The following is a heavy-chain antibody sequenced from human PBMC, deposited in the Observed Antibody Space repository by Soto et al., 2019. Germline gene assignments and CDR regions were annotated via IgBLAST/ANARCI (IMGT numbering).Heavy chain of an antibody. D-gene: IGHD2-15*01. CDR2: IYYSGST. CDR3: ARREGRGVAATPYAFDI. V-gene: IGHV4-59*08. CDR1: GGSISSYY. Sequence: QVQLQESGPGLVKPSETLSLTCTVSGGSISSYYWSWIRQPPGKGLEWIGYIYYSGSTNYNPSLKSRVTISVDTSKNQFSLKLSSVTAADTAVYYCARREGRGVAATPYAFDIWGQGTMVTVSS. J-gene: IGHJ3*02.